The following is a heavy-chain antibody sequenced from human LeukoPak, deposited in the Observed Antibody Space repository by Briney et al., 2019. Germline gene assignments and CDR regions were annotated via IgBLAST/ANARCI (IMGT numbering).Heavy chain of an antibody. Sequence: GESLNISCKGSGYSFTSYWISWVRQLPGKGGEWMGRIVPSDSYTNYSPSFQGHVTISADKSNSTAYLQWSSLKASDTAMYYCARQPPAEAGSSWCFDPWGQGTLVTVSS. CDR1: GYSFTSYW. CDR2: IVPSDSYT. V-gene: IGHV5-10-1*01. J-gene: IGHJ5*02. CDR3: ARQPPAEAGSSWCFDP. D-gene: IGHD6-19*01.